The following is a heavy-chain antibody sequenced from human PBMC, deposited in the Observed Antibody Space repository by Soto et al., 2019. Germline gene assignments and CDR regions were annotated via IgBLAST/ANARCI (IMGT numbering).Heavy chain of an antibody. V-gene: IGHV4-30-4*01. CDR1: GGSIISGDYY. CDR3: ARVPGIKGITIFGVVISPYYGMDV. Sequence: SETLSLTCTVSGGSIISGDYYWIWIRQPPGKGLEWIGYIYYSGSTYYNPSLKSRVTISVDTSKNQFSLKLSSVTAADTAVYYCARVPGIKGITIFGVVISPYYGMDVWGQGTTVTVSS. D-gene: IGHD3-3*01. CDR2: IYYSGST. J-gene: IGHJ6*02.